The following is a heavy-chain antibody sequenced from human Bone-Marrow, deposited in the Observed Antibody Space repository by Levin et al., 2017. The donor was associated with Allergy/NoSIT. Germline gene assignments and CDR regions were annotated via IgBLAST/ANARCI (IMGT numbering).Heavy chain of an antibody. V-gene: IGHV4-61*01. CDR3: VRGEYCGGDCYWFFDL. J-gene: IGHJ2*01. D-gene: IGHD2-21*02. Sequence: LSQTLSLTCNVSGASVSSGRHYWTWIRQPPGKGLEWIGYIFYSGSTEYNPSLKRRVTISLDRSNNQFSLRLNSVTAADTAMYYCVRGEYCGGDCYWFFDLWGRGTPVAVSS. CDR1: GASVSSGRHY. CDR2: IFYSGST.